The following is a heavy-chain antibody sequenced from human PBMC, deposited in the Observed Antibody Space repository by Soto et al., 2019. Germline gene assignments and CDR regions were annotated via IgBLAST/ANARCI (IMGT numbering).Heavy chain of an antibody. CDR1: CGSFSGYY. D-gene: IGHD6-6*01. CDR3: ARTSRSDC. J-gene: IGHJ4*02. Sequence: QVQLQQWGAGLLKPSETLSLTCAVYCGSFSGYYWSWIRQPPGKGLEWIGEINHRGSTNYNPSLKCRATMSGDTCKKQFSLELSSATGADAAVYYCARTSRSDCWGQGTLVTVSS. CDR2: INHRGST. V-gene: IGHV4-34*01.